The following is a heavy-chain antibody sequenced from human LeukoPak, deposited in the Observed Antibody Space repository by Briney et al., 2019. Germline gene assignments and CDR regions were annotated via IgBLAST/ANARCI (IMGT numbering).Heavy chain of an antibody. CDR1: GDSISSGSYY. CDR2: FYLSGGT. CDR3: ASLGGFAI. J-gene: IGHJ3*02. V-gene: IGHV4-61*02. Sequence: SETLSLTCTVSGDSISSGSYYWNWIRQPAGKGLEWMGRFYLSGGTNYNPSLKSRVTISVDTSKNQFSLKLTSVTAADTAVYYCASLGGFAIWGQGTVVTVSS.